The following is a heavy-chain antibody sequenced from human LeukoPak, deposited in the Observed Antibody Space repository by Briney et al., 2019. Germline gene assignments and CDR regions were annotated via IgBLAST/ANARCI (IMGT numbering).Heavy chain of an antibody. Sequence: GGSLRLSCAASGFSFRNAWMSWVRQAPGRGLEWVGRIKSNADGGTADYDASVKGRFTISRDDSKNTLFLQMDSLKMEDAGMYYCTYLRPNSYYYYYMDVWGKVTTVTVSS. CDR1: GFSFRNAW. D-gene: IGHD3-9*01. V-gene: IGHV3-15*01. CDR3: TYLRPNSYYYYYMDV. CDR2: IKSNADGGTA. J-gene: IGHJ6*03.